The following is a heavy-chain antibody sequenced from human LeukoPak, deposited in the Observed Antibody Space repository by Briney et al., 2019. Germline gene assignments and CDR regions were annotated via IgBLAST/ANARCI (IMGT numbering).Heavy chain of an antibody. CDR1: GYTFTGYY. D-gene: IGHD2-15*01. J-gene: IGHJ3*02. V-gene: IGHV1-2*02. CDR3: AAGRGYCSGGSCYGDDSFDI. CDR2: INPNSGGT. Sequence: ASVKVSCKSSGYTFTGYYMHWVRQAPGQGLGWMGLINPNSGGTSYAQNFQGRVTMTRHTPISTAYMELSRLRSDDTAVYYCAAGRGYCSGGSCYGDDSFDIWGQGTMVTVSS.